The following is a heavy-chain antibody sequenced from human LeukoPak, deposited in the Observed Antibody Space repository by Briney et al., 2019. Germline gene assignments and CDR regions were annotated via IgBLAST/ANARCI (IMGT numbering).Heavy chain of an antibody. CDR3: SGRSVVLAVTSFFDY. D-gene: IGHD2-15*01. V-gene: IGHV3-73*01. Sequence: GGSLKLSCAASGFTFSDSVIHWVRQAPGKGLEWVGRIRSKGNSYATAYAASVKGRFTISRDDSKNTAYLQMNILKTEDTAIYYCSGRSVVLAVTSFFDYWGQGTLVTVSS. CDR2: IRSKGNSYAT. CDR1: GFTFSDSV. J-gene: IGHJ4*02.